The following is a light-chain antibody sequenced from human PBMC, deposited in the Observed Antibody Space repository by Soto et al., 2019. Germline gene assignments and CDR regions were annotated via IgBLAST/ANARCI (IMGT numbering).Light chain of an antibody. CDR1: QDINKY. CDR3: QQSYGTPIT. Sequence: DIQLTQSPSFLSASVGDRVTITCRASQDINKYLAWYQQKPGEAPKLLIYVASSLQSEVPSRFSGSGSGTDFTLTITSLQPEDFATYYCQQSYGTPITFGQGTRLEIK. J-gene: IGKJ5*01. V-gene: IGKV1-39*01. CDR2: VAS.